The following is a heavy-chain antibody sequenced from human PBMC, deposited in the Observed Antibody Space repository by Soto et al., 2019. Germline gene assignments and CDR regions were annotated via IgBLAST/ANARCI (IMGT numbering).Heavy chain of an antibody. CDR2: IYYSGNT. D-gene: IGHD2-2*01. CDR1: GGSISSGGYY. Sequence: QVQLQESGPGPVKPSQTLSLTCTVSGGSISSGGYYWSWIRQHPGKGLEWIGYIYYSGNTYYNPAPKRRVTISVETAKNQFSLKRSSVTAADTAVYYCASSSTSVHYFDYWGQGTLVTVSS. J-gene: IGHJ4*02. CDR3: ASSSTSVHYFDY. V-gene: IGHV4-31*03.